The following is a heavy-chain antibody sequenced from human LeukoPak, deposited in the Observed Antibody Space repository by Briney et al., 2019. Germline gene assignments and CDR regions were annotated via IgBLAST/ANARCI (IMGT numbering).Heavy chain of an antibody. J-gene: IGHJ4*02. CDR1: GFVFTNHA. Sequence: PGGSLRLSCAASGFVFTNHAISWVRQASGRGLEWISVISGGGRTTEYADSVKGRFTVSRDISQNTVSLQMNSLRVEDTGIYYCAKVTRGYPAGWGQGTLVTVSS. CDR3: AKVTRGYPAG. CDR2: ISGGGRTT. D-gene: IGHD6-25*01. V-gene: IGHV3-23*01.